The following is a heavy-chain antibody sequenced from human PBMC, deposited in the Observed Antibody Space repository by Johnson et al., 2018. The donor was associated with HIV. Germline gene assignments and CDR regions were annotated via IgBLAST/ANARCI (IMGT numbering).Heavy chain of an antibody. J-gene: IGHJ3*02. CDR2: IISRGNII. CDR3: AKDLSSSSWDAFDI. V-gene: IGHV3-11*01. D-gene: IGHD6-13*01. CDR1: GFTFSDYY. Sequence: VQVLESGGGLVKPGGSLRLSCAASGFTFSDYYMNWIRQAPGKGLEWLSYIISRGNIIYYAASVKGRFTISRDNAKNSLYLQMNSLRAEDTALYYCAKDLSSSSWDAFDIWGQGTMVTVSS.